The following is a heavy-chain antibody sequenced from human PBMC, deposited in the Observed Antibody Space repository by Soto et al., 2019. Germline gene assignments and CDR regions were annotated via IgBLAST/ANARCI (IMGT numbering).Heavy chain of an antibody. CDR3: TQYGSGRLFDY. D-gene: IGHD3-10*01. V-gene: IGHV3-53*01. Sequence: GGSLRLSCAVSGFIVSNNYMSWVRQAPGKGLEGVSVIYSGGTTDYAAPVKGRFTISRDDSKNTLYLQTNSLKTEDTAVYYCTQYGSGRLFDYWGQGTLVTVSS. J-gene: IGHJ4*02. CDR1: GFIVSNNY. CDR2: IYSGGTT.